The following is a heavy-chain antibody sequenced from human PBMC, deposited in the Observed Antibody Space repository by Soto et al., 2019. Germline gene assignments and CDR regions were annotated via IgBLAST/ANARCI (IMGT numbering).Heavy chain of an antibody. CDR2: LSWNSGSI. J-gene: IGHJ4*02. CDR3: AKDIDGVVVVAATGVGFDY. Sequence: EVQLVESGGGLVQPGRSLRLSCAASGFTFDDYAMHWVRQAPGKGLEWVSGLSWNSGSIGYADSVKGRFTISRDNAKNSLYLQMNSLRAEDTALYYCAKDIDGVVVVAATGVGFDYWGQGTLVTVSS. CDR1: GFTFDDYA. V-gene: IGHV3-9*01. D-gene: IGHD2-15*01.